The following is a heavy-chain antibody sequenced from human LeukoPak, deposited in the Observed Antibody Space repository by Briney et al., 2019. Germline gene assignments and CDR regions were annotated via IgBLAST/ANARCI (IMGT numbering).Heavy chain of an antibody. D-gene: IGHD3-10*02. V-gene: IGHV4-61*02. CDR3: AREDVDLDY. J-gene: IGHJ4*02. CDR2: IYTSGST. Sequence: PSGTLSLTCAVSGGSISSGSYYWSWIRQPAGKGLEWIGRIYTSGSTNYNPSLKSRVTISVDTSKNQFSLKLSSVTAADTAVYYCAREDVDLDYWAQGTLVTVSS. CDR1: GGSISSGSYY.